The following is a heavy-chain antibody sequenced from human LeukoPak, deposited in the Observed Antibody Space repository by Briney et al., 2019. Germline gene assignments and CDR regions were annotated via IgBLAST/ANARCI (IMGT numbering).Heavy chain of an antibody. J-gene: IGHJ3*02. CDR3: ARFLMWLADAFDI. Sequence: GGSLRLSCAASGFTFSSYAMSWVRQAPGKGLEWVSAISGSGGSTYYADSVKGRFTISRDNSKNTLYLEMNSLRAEDTAVYYCARFLMWLADAFDIWGQGTMVTVSS. D-gene: IGHD6-19*01. V-gene: IGHV3-23*01. CDR1: GFTFSSYA. CDR2: ISGSGGST.